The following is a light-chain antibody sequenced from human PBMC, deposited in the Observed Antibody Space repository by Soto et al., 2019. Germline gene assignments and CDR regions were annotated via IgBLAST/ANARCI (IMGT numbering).Light chain of an antibody. CDR2: DTS. CDR3: QHRSNWPLT. J-gene: IGKJ4*01. Sequence: EIVLTQSPATLSLSPGERATLSCRASQSVSSYLAWYQQKPGQAPRLLIYDTSNRATGIPARFSGSGSGTDFTLTISSLEPEDFAVYYCQHRSNWPLTFGGGTKVEIK. V-gene: IGKV3-11*01. CDR1: QSVSSY.